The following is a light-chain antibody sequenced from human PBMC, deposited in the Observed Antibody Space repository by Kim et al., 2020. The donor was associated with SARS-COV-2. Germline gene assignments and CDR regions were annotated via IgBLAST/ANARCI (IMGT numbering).Light chain of an antibody. CDR2: GTS. CDR3: QQYETLPLT. CDR1: QSVTGSY. J-gene: IGKJ4*01. Sequence: LSSGERATPSCRASQSVTGSYLAWYQQRPGQPPRLLIYGTSNRAAGIPDRFSGSGSGTDFTLTISRLEPEDFAVYSCQQYETLPLTFGGGTKLEI. V-gene: IGKV3-20*01.